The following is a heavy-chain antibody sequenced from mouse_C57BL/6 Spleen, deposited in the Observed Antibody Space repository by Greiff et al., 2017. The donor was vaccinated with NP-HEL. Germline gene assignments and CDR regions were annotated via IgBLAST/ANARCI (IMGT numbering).Heavy chain of an antibody. CDR3: ARSPITTVGDY. V-gene: IGHV7-3*01. CDR2: IRNKANGYTT. Sequence: EVHLVESGGGLVQPGGSLSLSCAASGFTFTDYYMSWVRQPPGKALEWLGFIRNKANGYTTEYSASVKGRFTISRDNSQSILYLQMNALRAEDSATYYCARSPITTVGDYWGQGTTLTVSS. CDR1: GFTFTDYY. J-gene: IGHJ2*01. D-gene: IGHD1-1*01.